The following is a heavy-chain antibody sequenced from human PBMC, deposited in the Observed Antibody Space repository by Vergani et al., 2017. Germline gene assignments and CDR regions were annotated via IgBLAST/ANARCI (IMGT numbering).Heavy chain of an antibody. Sequence: QVQLVESGGGVVQPGRSLRLSCAASGFTFSSYAMHWVRQAPGKGLEWVAVISYDGSNKYYADSVKGRFTISRDDSKNTLYLQMNSLKTEDTAVYYCTTVTYNWNYFSPYYYYYMDVWGQGTTVTVSS. CDR3: TTVTYNWNYFSPYYYYYMDV. V-gene: IGHV3-30*04. D-gene: IGHD1-7*01. CDR1: GFTFSSYA. CDR2: ISYDGSNK. J-gene: IGHJ6*03.